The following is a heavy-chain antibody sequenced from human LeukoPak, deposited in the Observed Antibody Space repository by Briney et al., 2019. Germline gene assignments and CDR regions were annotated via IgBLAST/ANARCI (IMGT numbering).Heavy chain of an antibody. D-gene: IGHD6-13*01. CDR2: IIPIFGTA. CDR3: ARGGLPGIAAAGNNWFDP. J-gene: IGHJ5*02. Sequence: SVKVSCKASGGTFSSYAISWVRQAPGQGLEWMGGIIPIFGTANYAQKLQGRVTITPDESTSTAYMELSSLRSEDTAVYYCARGGLPGIAAAGNNWFDPWGQGTLVTVSS. CDR1: GGTFSSYA. V-gene: IGHV1-69*13.